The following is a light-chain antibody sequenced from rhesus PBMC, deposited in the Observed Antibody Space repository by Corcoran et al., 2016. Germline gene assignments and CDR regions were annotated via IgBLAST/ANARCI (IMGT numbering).Light chain of an antibody. V-gene: IGLV3S16*01. CDR2: KDT. Sequence: SSELTQPPSVSVSPGQTSQITCSGDVLAKHYAHWYQQKPGQAPVLVIFKDTVRRSGIPERFSGSSSGTTVTLTISGARAEDEADYYCYTGPDSVLMFGPGTRLTVL. J-gene: IGLJ1*01. CDR3: YTGPDSVLM. CDR1: VLAKHY.